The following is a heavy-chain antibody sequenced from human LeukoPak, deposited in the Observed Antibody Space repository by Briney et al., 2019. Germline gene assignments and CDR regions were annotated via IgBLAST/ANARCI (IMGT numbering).Heavy chain of an antibody. V-gene: IGHV4-4*07. D-gene: IGHD3-3*01. Sequence: KSSETLSLTCTVSGGSISSYYWSWIRQPAGKGLEWIGRIYTSGSTNYNPPLKSRVTMSVDTSKNQFSLKLSSVTAADTAVYYCARDPRDDFWSGHLDVWGQGTTVTVSS. CDR1: GGSISSYY. CDR2: IYTSGST. J-gene: IGHJ6*02. CDR3: ARDPRDDFWSGHLDV.